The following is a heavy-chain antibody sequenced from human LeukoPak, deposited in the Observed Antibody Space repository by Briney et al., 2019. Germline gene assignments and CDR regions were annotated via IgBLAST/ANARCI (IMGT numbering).Heavy chain of an antibody. V-gene: IGHV1-2*02. J-gene: IGHJ4*02. CDR3: AKTDDFEVRFDC. CDR2: INPNSGVT. CDR1: GYTFTGYY. Sequence: ASVNVSCKASGYTFTGYYMHWVRQAPGQGLEWMGWINPNSGVTNYAQRFQGRVTMTRDMSISTAYMELSRLTPDDTAMYYCAKTDDFEVRFDCWGQGTLVTVSS. D-gene: IGHD3-3*01.